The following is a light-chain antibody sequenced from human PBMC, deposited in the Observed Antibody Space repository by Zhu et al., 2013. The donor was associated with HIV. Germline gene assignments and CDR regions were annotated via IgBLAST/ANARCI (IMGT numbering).Light chain of an antibody. CDR3: QQFNAYPLT. V-gene: IGKV1-27*01. J-gene: IGKJ4*01. Sequence: DVQMTQSPSSLSASVGDRVTITCRASQAINNYLAWYQQKPGEGPKLLIYAASTLQPGVSSRFSGSGSGTDFTLTINSLQSDDFATYYCQQFNAYPLTFGGGTKVELK. CDR2: AAS. CDR1: QAINNY.